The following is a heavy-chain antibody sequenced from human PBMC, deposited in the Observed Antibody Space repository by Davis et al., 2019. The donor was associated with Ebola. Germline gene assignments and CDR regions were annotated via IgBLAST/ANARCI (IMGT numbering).Heavy chain of an antibody. CDR2: ISYDGSNK. J-gene: IGHJ4*02. D-gene: IGHD2-15*01. V-gene: IGHV3-30-3*01. CDR3: ARGGVGYSGYDPPHIVVVVAATPFDY. CDR1: GFTFSSYA. Sequence: PGGSLRLSCAASGFTFSSYAMHWVRQAPGKGLEWVAVISYDGSNKYYADSVKGRFTISRDNSKNTLYLQMNSLRAEDTAVYYCARGGVGYSGYDPPHIVVVVAATPFDYWGQGTLVTVSS.